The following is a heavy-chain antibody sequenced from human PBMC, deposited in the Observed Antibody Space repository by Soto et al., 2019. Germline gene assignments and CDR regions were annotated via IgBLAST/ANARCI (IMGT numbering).Heavy chain of an antibody. CDR1: GGSFSGYY. D-gene: IGHD4-4*01. V-gene: IGHV4-34*01. CDR2: INHSGST. J-gene: IGHJ4*02. Sequence: PSETLSLTXAVYGGSFSGYYWSWIRQPPGKGLEWIGEINHSGSTNYNPSLKSRVTISVDTSKNQFSLKLSSVTAADTAVYYCASIYSNYEVWGQGTLVTVSS. CDR3: ASIYSNYEV.